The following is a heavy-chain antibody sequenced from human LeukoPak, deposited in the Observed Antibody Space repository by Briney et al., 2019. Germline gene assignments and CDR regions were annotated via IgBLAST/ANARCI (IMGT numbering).Heavy chain of an antibody. V-gene: IGHV3-74*01. CDR3: ARDFYWSIGP. J-gene: IGHJ5*02. CDR2: IKSDGIST. Sequence: GGSLRLSCAASGFTFSSDWMHWVRQAPGKGLEWVSRIKSDGISTSYADSVKGRFTISRDNAKKRLYLQMNSLRAEDTAVYFCARDFYWSIGPWGQGTQVTVSS. CDR1: GFTFSSDW. D-gene: IGHD3-9*01.